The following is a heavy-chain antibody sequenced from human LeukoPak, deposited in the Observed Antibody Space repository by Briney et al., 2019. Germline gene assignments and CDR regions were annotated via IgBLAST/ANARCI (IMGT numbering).Heavy chain of an antibody. CDR3: AKQFYSSYYFDY. J-gene: IGHJ4*02. CDR2: ISGSGGST. Sequence: PGGSLRLSCAASGFTFSSYAMSWVRQAPGKGLEWVSAISGSGGSTYYADSVKGRFTISRANSKNTLYLQMNSLRAEDTAVYYCAKQFYSSYYFDYWGQGTLVTVSS. D-gene: IGHD4-11*01. V-gene: IGHV3-23*01. CDR1: GFTFSSYA.